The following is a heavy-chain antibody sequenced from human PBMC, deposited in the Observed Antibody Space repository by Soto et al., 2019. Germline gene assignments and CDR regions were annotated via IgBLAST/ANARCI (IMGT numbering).Heavy chain of an antibody. CDR1: GYTFARHY. CDR3: ARDEPLYGSGRYSAFAI. CDR2: INPSAGNT. Sequence: ASVKVSCKASGYTFARHYMHWVRQAPGQGLEWMGIINPSAGNTNYAQKFQGRVTLTRDTSTSTVYMELSSLTSEDTAVYYCARDEPLYGSGRYSAFAIWAQGTMVTVSS. J-gene: IGHJ3*02. V-gene: IGHV1-46*03. D-gene: IGHD3-10*01.